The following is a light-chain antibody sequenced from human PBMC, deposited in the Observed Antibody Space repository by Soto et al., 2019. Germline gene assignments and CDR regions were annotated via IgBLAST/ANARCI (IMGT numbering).Light chain of an antibody. CDR2: DAS. J-gene: IGKJ5*01. Sequence: SVLTQSPATLSLSPGERATLSSRASQSVSNYLAWYQQKPGQAPRLLIYDASNRATGIPARFSGSGSGTDFTLTISSLEPEDFAVYYCQQRSNWPPITFGQGTRLEIK. V-gene: IGKV3-11*01. CDR1: QSVSNY. CDR3: QQRSNWPPIT.